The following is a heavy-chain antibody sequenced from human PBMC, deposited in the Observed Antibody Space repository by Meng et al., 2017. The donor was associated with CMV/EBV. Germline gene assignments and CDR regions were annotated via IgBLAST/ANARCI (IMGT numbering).Heavy chain of an antibody. CDR2: ISYDGSNK. Sequence: GESLKISCAASGFTFSSYAMHWVRQAPGKGLEWVAVISYDGSNKYYADSVKGRFTISRDNSKNMLYLQMNSLRAEDTAVYYCARNIAARTYYYYYYGMDVWGQGTTVTVSS. J-gene: IGHJ6*02. CDR1: GFTFSSYA. CDR3: ARNIAARTYYYYYYGMDV. D-gene: IGHD6-6*01. V-gene: IGHV3-30*04.